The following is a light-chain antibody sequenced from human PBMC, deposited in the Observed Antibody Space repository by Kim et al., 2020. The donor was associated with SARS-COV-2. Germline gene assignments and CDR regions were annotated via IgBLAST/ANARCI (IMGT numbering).Light chain of an antibody. CDR3: QAWDSSTVV. Sequence: YELTQPPSESVTPGQTASITCPGDKLGDKYACWYQQKPGQSPVLVIYQDSKRPSGIPERFSGSNSGNTATLTISGTQAMDEADYYCQAWDSSTVVFGRG. V-gene: IGLV3-1*01. CDR1: KLGDKY. J-gene: IGLJ2*01. CDR2: QDS.